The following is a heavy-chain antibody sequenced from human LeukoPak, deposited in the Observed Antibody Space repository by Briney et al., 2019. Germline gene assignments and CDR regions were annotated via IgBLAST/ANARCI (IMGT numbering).Heavy chain of an antibody. V-gene: IGHV3-7*01. CDR2: INQDGSEK. J-gene: IGHJ3*02. CDR3: ARGRMKAFDI. Sequence: GGSLRLSCAASEFTFSGYWMNWVRQAPGKGPEWVANINQDGSEKHYVDSVKGRFTISRDNAKNSLFLQMSSLRADDTAVYYCARGRMKAFDIWGQGALVTVSS. CDR1: EFTFSGYW.